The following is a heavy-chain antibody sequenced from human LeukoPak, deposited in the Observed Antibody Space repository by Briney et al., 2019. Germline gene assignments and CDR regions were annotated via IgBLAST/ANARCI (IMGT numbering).Heavy chain of an antibody. CDR1: GDSISNSDYY. CDR2: FCCGGNT. Sequence: PSETLSLTCTVSGDSISNSDYYWGWIRQPPGKGLEWIGSFCCGGNTPYNPSLKSRVTISVDTSQNQFSLKLSSVSAADTAIYYCAKYQSGTTADYWGQGTLVTVSS. J-gene: IGHJ4*02. V-gene: IGHV4-39*01. CDR3: AKYQSGTTADY. D-gene: IGHD4-17*01.